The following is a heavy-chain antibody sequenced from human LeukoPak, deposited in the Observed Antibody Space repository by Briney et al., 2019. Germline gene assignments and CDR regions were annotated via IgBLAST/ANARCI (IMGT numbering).Heavy chain of an antibody. Sequence: SETLSLTCTVSGGSISSSSYYWGWIRQPPGKGLEWIGSIYYSGSTNYNPSLKSRVTISVDKSKNQFSLKLSSVTAADTAVYYCARSDTTVTGLDPWGQGTLVSVSS. CDR2: IYYSGST. J-gene: IGHJ5*02. CDR1: GGSISSSSYY. D-gene: IGHD4-17*01. CDR3: ARSDTTVTGLDP. V-gene: IGHV4-39*07.